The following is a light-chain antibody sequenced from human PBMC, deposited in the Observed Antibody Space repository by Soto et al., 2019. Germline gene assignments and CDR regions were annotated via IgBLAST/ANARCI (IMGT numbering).Light chain of an antibody. CDR2: EGS. CDR3: CSYAGSSISYV. V-gene: IGLV2-23*01. Sequence: QSVLTQPASVCGSPGQSITISCTGTSSDVGSYNLVSWYQQHPGKAPKLMIYEGSKRPSGVSNRFSGSKSGNTASLTISGLQAEDEADYYCCSYAGSSISYVFGTGTKVTVL. CDR1: SSDVGSYNL. J-gene: IGLJ1*01.